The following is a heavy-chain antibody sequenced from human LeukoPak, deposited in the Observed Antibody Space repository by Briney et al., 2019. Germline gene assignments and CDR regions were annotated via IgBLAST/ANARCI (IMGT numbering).Heavy chain of an antibody. Sequence: PAETLSLTCTVSGGSISSGDYYWSWIRQPPGKGLEWIGYIYYSGSTYYNPSLKGRITISVDTSKNQFSLELSSVTAADTAVYYCARERYYCGSTVCYPDAVDIWGQGTVVTVSS. D-gene: IGHD2-2*01. V-gene: IGHV4-30-4*01. J-gene: IGHJ3*02. CDR1: GGSISSGDYY. CDR3: ARERYYCGSTVCYPDAVDI. CDR2: IYYSGST.